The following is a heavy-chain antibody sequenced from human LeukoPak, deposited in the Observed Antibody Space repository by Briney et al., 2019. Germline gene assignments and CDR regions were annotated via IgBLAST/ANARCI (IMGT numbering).Heavy chain of an antibody. CDR1: GGSISSYY. CDR3: ARGDDSGYDEGGFDY. V-gene: IGHV4-59*01. J-gene: IGHJ4*02. Sequence: PSETLSLTCTVSGGSISSYYWSWIRQPPGKGPEWIGFIYYSGSTNYNPSLKSRVTISVDTSKNQFSLKLSSVTAADTAVYYCARGDDSGYDEGGFDYWGQGTLVTVSS. CDR2: IYYSGST. D-gene: IGHD5-12*01.